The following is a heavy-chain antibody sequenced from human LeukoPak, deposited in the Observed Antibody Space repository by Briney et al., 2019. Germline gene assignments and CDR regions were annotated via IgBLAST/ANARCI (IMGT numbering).Heavy chain of an antibody. CDR1: GFTFSSYR. Sequence: GGSLRLSCAASGFTFSSYRMHWVRQAPGKGLVWVSRXXXDGSSTSYADSVKGRFTITRDNAKNTLYLQMNSLRAEDTAVYYCARGGYYGSGSYYNFDYWGQGTLLTVSS. CDR3: ARGGYYGSGSYYNFDY. V-gene: IGHV3-74*01. CDR2: XXXDGSST. D-gene: IGHD3-10*01. J-gene: IGHJ4*02.